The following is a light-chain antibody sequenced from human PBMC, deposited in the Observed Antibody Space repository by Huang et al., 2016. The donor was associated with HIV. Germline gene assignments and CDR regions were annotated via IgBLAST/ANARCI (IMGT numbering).Light chain of an antibody. CDR2: DVA. V-gene: IGKV2-29*02. J-gene: IGKJ1*01. CDR3: MQGRSLPRT. Sequence: DVVMTQTPLSLSVTPGQPASISCRSSQSLLYSDGKTYLYCYLQKPGQSPQLLIYDVASRFSGVPDSFSGSGSGTDFTLKISRVEAEDVGFYYCMQGRSLPRTFGQGTKVEIK. CDR1: QSLLYSDGKTY.